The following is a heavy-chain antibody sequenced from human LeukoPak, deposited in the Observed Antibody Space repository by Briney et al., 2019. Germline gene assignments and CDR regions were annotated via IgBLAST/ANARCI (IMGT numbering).Heavy chain of an antibody. V-gene: IGHV4-30-2*01. Sequence: KPSETLSLTCAVSGGSISSGGYSWSWIRQPPGKGLEWIGYMYHSGTTHYNPSLKSRVTISVDRSKNQFSLKLSSVTAADTAVYYCVRGYYYDSSGYWVRAFDIWGQGTMVTVSS. CDR3: VRGYYYDSSGYWVRAFDI. J-gene: IGHJ3*02. CDR2: MYHSGTT. D-gene: IGHD3-22*01. CDR1: GGSISSGGYS.